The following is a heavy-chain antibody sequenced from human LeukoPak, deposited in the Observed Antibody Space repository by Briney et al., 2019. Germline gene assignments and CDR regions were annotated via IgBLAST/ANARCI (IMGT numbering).Heavy chain of an antibody. D-gene: IGHD2-2*01. V-gene: IGHV3-30-3*01. CDR2: ISSDGTNK. CDR1: GFTFTNSA. J-gene: IGHJ4*02. CDR3: ARLPAATRSLDY. Sequence: GGSLRLSCAASGFTFTNSAMHWVRQAPGKGLEWLTFISSDGTNKYYADSVKGRFTISRDNSKNTLYLQMNSLSAEDTAVYYCARLPAATRSLDYWGQGTLVTISS.